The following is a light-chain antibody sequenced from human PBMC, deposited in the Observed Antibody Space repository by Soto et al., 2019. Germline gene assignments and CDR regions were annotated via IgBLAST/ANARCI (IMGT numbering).Light chain of an antibody. J-gene: IGKJ1*01. V-gene: IGKV3-15*01. CDR2: AAS. CDR1: QSVSSN. CDR3: QQYYSFPWT. Sequence: EIVMTQSPATLSVSPGERATLSCRASQSVSSNLAWYQQKPGKAPELLIYAASTLQSGVPSRFSGSGSGTDFTLTISCLQSEDFATYYCQQYYSFPWTFGQGTKVEIK.